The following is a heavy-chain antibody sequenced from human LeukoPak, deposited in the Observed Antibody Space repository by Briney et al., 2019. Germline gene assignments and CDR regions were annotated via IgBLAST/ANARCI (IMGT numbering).Heavy chain of an antibody. Sequence: GGSLRLSCAASGFTVSSNYMSWVRQAPGKGLEWVSVIYSGGSTYYADSVKGRFTISRDNSKNTLYLQMNSLRAEDTAVYYCARVGYYDFWSGYYSGMDVWGQGTTVTVSS. CDR1: GFTVSSNY. D-gene: IGHD3-3*01. J-gene: IGHJ6*02. CDR2: IYSGGST. CDR3: ARVGYYDFWSGYYSGMDV. V-gene: IGHV3-66*01.